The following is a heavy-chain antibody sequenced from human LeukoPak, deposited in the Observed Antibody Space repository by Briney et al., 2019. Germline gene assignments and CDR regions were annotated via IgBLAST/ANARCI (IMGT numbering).Heavy chain of an antibody. CDR2: INSGGSTT. J-gene: IGHJ4*02. V-gene: IGHV3-48*03. CDR3: ATKHDY. CDR1: GFSFSSYE. Sequence: GGSLRLSCAAFGFSFSSYEMNWVRQAPGKGLEGLSYINSGGSTTYYADSVKGRFTISRDNAKNSLYLQMNSLRAEDTAVYYCATKHDYWGQGTLVTVSS.